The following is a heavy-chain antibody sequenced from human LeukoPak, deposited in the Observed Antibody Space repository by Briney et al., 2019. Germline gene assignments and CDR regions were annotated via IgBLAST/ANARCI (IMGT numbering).Heavy chain of an antibody. CDR3: AKQGSVGGYSYGFWYFDL. V-gene: IGHV3-23*01. J-gene: IGHJ2*01. Sequence: GGSLRLSCVASGFTFSSYAMSWVRQAPGKGLEWVSTISGSGDNTYYADSVKGRFTISRDNSKNTLFLQMNSLRAEETAVYYCAKQGSVGGYSYGFWYFDLWGRGTLVTVSS. CDR2: ISGSGDNT. CDR1: GFTFSSYA. D-gene: IGHD5-18*01.